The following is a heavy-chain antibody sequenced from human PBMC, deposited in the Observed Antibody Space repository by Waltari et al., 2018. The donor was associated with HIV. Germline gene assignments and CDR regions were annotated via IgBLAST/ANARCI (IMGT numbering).Heavy chain of an antibody. CDR3: ARAISVAWSPVYMDV. CDR2: VYNSGST. J-gene: IGHJ6*03. Sequence: QVQLQESGPGLVKPSETLSLTCTVSRASLSTYYGSWIRQSPGEGLEWIGYVYNSGSTNYNRSLKSRVTISVDTSKNQFSLKMTSVTAADTAVYFCARAISVAWSPVYMDVWGKGTKVTVSS. V-gene: IGHV4-59*01. D-gene: IGHD2-15*01. CDR1: RASLSTYY.